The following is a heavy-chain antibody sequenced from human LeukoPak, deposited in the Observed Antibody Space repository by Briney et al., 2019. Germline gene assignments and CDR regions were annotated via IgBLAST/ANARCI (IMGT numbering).Heavy chain of an antibody. CDR1: GLPIADFA. CDR2: ISGDGVST. Sequence: PGGSLRLSCVVSGLPIADFAMHWVRQAPGKGLECVSLISGDGVSTFYADSVKGRFSISRDNSKNSLSLEMNSLRTEDIAMYYCARESGKFDYWGQGTLVAVSS. J-gene: IGHJ4*02. CDR3: ARESGKFDY. V-gene: IGHV3-43*02.